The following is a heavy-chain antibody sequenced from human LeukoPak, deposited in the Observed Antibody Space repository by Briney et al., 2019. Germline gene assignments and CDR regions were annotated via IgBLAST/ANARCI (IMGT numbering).Heavy chain of an antibody. J-gene: IGHJ3*02. V-gene: IGHV4-34*01. CDR2: INHSGST. CDR3: ASIDDSSGWGAFDI. Sequence: SETLSLTCAVYGGSFSGYYWSWIRQPPGKGLEWIGEINHSGSTNYNPSLKSRVTISVDTSKNQFSLKLSSVTAADTAVYYCASIDDSSGWGAFDIWGQGTMVTVSS. D-gene: IGHD3-22*01. CDR1: GGSFSGYY.